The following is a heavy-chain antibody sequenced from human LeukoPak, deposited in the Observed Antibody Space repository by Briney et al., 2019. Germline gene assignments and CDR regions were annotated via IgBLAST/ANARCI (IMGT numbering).Heavy chain of an antibody. J-gene: IGHJ3*02. D-gene: IGHD6-6*01. V-gene: IGHV4-39*01. CDR3: ARPTPPSGSVTTRMDAFDI. Sequence: SETLSLTCTVSGGSISSNSYYWGWIRQPPGKGLEWIVSIHYSGSTYYNPSLKSRVTISVDTSKNQFSLRLSSVTAADTALYYCARPTPPSGSVTTRMDAFDIWGQGTMVTVSS. CDR2: IHYSGST. CDR1: GGSISSNSYY.